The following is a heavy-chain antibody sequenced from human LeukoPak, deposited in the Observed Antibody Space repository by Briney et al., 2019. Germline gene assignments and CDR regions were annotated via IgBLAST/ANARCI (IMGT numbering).Heavy chain of an antibody. Sequence: SETLSLTCAVYGDSFSGYYWSWIRQPPGKGLEWIGEINHSGSTNYNPSLKSRVTISVDSSKNQLSLNLISVTAADTAVYYCAGGPHCSGGSCYSPAFDYWGQGTLVTVSS. V-gene: IGHV4-34*01. D-gene: IGHD2-15*01. CDR3: AGGPHCSGGSCYSPAFDY. CDR2: INHSGST. J-gene: IGHJ4*02. CDR1: GDSFSGYY.